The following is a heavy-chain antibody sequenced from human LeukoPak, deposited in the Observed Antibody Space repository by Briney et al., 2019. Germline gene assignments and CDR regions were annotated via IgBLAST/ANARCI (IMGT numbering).Heavy chain of an antibody. J-gene: IGHJ4*02. Sequence: RGSLRLSCAASGFTLSSYAMSWVRQAPRKGLEWVSVIYSSGRTSYADSVKGRLTISKNNSKTTLYLKMNGVRAEDTAVYYCAKRARPFGGGFDYWGQGTLVSVSS. CDR1: GFTLSSYA. V-gene: IGHV3-23*05. CDR2: IYSSGRT. D-gene: IGHD3-16*01. CDR3: AKRARPFGGGFDY.